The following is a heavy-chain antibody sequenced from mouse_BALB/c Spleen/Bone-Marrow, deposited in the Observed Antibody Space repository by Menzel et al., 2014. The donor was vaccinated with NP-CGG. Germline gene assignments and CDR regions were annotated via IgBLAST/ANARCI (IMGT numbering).Heavy chain of an antibody. J-gene: IGHJ2*01. Sequence: EVKLVESGPSLVKPSQPLSLTCSVTGDSITSGYWNWIRKFPGNKLEYMGYISYSGSTYYNPSLKSRISITRDTSKNQYYLQLNSVTTEDTATYYCARSRDYYGNSLDYWGQGTTLTVSS. D-gene: IGHD2-1*01. V-gene: IGHV3-8*02. CDR1: GDSITSGY. CDR2: ISYSGST. CDR3: ARSRDYYGNSLDY.